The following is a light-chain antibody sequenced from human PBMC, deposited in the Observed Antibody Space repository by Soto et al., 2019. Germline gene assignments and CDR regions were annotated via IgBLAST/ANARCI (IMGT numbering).Light chain of an antibody. CDR3: QQYGSSRT. Sequence: EIVLTQSPGTLSLSPGERATLSCRASQSVSSSYLAWYQQKPGQAPRLLIYGASSRATGIPDGFSGSGSGTDFTLTISRLEPPDFAVYYCQQYGSSRTFGQGNKV. J-gene: IGKJ1*01. CDR2: GAS. CDR1: QSVSSSY. V-gene: IGKV3-20*01.